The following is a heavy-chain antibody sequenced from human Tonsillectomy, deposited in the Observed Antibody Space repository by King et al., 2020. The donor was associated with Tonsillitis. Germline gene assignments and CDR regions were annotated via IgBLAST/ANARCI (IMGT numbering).Heavy chain of an antibody. Sequence: QLVQSGAEVKKPGSSVKVSCKASGGTFSSYAISWVRQAPGQGLEWMGGIIPIFGTANYAQKFQGRVTITADESTSTAYMELSSLRSEDTAVYYCARCVVVVAATQVDYYYYYMDVWGKGTTVTVSS. J-gene: IGHJ6*03. V-gene: IGHV1-69*01. CDR3: ARCVVVVAATQVDYYYYYMDV. CDR2: IIPIFGTA. CDR1: GGTFSSYA. D-gene: IGHD2-15*01.